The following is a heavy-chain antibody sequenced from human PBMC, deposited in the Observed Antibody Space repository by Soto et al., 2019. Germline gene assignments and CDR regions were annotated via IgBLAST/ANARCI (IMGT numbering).Heavy chain of an antibody. CDR2: IYFTGST. J-gene: IGHJ4*02. V-gene: IGHV4-59*08. Sequence: PSETLSLTCADSGGSISSHYWNWVRQTPGKGLEWIGCIYFTGSTIYNPSLDSRVTMSVDTSKNQFSLRLSPVTAADTAVYYFSSFPVNPGRDSSAIFDSWGQGTLVTVSS. CDR1: GGSISSHY. D-gene: IGHD3-22*01. CDR3: SSFPVNPGRDSSAIFDS.